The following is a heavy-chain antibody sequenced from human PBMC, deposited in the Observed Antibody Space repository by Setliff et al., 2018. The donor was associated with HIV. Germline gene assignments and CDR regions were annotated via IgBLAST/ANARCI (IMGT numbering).Heavy chain of an antibody. CDR2: IIPILGVA. CDR3: VRGAQSPPHYSYYYMDV. J-gene: IGHJ6*03. Sequence: SVKVSRKASGYTFTSDYIHWVRQAPGQGLDWMGRIIPILGVANYAQRFQGKVTITADKSTSTAYMELTSLRFDDTAMYYCVRGAQSPPHYSYYYMDVWGEGTMVTVSS. CDR1: GYTFTSDY. V-gene: IGHV1-69*04.